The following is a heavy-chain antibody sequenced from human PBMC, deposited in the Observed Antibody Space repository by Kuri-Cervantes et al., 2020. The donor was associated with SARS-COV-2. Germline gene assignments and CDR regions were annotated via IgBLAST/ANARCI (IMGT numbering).Heavy chain of an antibody. J-gene: IGHJ4*02. D-gene: IGHD3-3*01. CDR1: GGSISSYY. CDR2: IYYSGST. Sequence: GSLRLSCTVSGGSISSYYWSWIRQPPGKGLEWIGYIYYSGSTNYNPSLKSRVTISVDTSKNQFSLKLSSVTAADTAVYYCAGTGPAIFGVVINPTFDYWGQGTLVTVSS. V-gene: IGHV4-59*01. CDR3: AGTGPAIFGVVINPTFDY.